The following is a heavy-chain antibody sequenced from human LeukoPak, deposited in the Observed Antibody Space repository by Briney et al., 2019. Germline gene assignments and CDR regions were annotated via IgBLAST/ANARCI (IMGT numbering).Heavy chain of an antibody. CDR3: ARDLGGYSGPGNAFDI. Sequence: PGGSLRLSCAASGFTFSSYEMNWVRQAPGKGLEWVSYISSSGSTIYYADSVKGRFTISRDNAKNSLYLQMNSLRAEDTAVYYCARDLGGYSGPGNAFDIWGQGTMVTVSS. CDR2: ISSSGSTI. CDR1: GFTFSSYE. V-gene: IGHV3-48*03. D-gene: IGHD5-12*01. J-gene: IGHJ3*02.